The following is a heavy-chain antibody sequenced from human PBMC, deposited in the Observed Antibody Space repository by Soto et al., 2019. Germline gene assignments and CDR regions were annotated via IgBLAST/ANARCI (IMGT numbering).Heavy chain of an antibody. CDR1: GYSFTSDG. J-gene: IGHJ3*02. CDR2: VSPYDGHT. D-gene: IGHD5-12*01. CDR3: ARDGPSNSGNLYAYDI. V-gene: IGHV1-18*04. Sequence: ASVKVSCKVSGYSFTSDGISCIRQPPGQGLEWMGRVSPYDGHTNYAKNLQDRVARTTDTSTSTAFLELRSLRSDDTAVYFCARDGPSNSGNLYAYDIWGQGTMVTV.